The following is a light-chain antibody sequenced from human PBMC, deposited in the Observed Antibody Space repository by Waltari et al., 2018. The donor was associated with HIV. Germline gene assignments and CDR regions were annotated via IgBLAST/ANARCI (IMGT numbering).Light chain of an antibody. CDR3: QQYYSTPWT. J-gene: IGKJ1*01. CDR1: QGLSKS. Sequence: DIQMTQSPSSISASVGDRVTITCRASQGLSKSLAWYQQKPGRAPKVLLHGTSSLGSGVPSRFSGSGSGTDYTLTISSLQPEDFATYYCQQYYSTPWTFGQGTKVEIK. CDR2: GTS. V-gene: IGKV1-NL1*01.